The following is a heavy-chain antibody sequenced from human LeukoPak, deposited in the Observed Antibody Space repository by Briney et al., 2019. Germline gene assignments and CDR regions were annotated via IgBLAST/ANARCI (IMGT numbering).Heavy chain of an antibody. Sequence: SETLSLTCSVSGGSINNDYWSWIRQPPGKGLEWFGHIYYSGGTNYNPSLKSRVTISADTSKNQFSLKLSSVTAADTAVYFCVRDGGNWDVDYWGQGTLVTVSS. V-gene: IGHV4-59*12. J-gene: IGHJ4*02. D-gene: IGHD3-16*01. CDR1: GGSINNDY. CDR3: VRDGGNWDVDY. CDR2: IYYSGGT.